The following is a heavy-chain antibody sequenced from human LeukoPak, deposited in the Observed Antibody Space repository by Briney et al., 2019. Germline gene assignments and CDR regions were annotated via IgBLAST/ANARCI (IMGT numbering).Heavy chain of an antibody. CDR3: GGPAAMG. CDR1: GFTFSSFA. Sequence: GGSLRLSCAASGFTFSSFAMSWVRQAPGRGLEWVSSFGNDGLTYYADSVKGRFIISRDNSKNTLFLQMNSLRAEDTAVYYCGGPAAMGWGQGTLVTVSS. D-gene: IGHD2-2*01. V-gene: IGHV3-23*01. CDR2: FGNDGLT. J-gene: IGHJ4*02.